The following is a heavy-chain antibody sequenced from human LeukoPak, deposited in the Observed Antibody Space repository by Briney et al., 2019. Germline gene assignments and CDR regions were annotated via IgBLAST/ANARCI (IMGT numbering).Heavy chain of an antibody. CDR3: ASLNHYDILTGYPHDAFDI. CDR2: IYYSGST. D-gene: IGHD3-9*01. V-gene: IGHV4-39*07. J-gene: IGHJ3*02. CDR1: GGSISSYY. Sequence: SETLSLTCTVSGGSISSYYWGWIRQPPGKGLEWIGSIYYSGSTYYNPSLKSRVTISVDTSKNQFSLKLSSVTAADTAVYYCASLNHYDILTGYPHDAFDIWGQGTMVTVSS.